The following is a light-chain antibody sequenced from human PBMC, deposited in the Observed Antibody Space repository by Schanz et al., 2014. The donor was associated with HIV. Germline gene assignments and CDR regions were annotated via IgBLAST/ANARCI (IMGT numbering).Light chain of an antibody. CDR3: SSYAATSNVL. V-gene: IGLV2-8*01. J-gene: IGLJ3*02. CDR1: NADVGGYDY. Sequence: QSALTQPASVSGSPGQSVSISCSGSNADVGGYDYVAWYQQHPGKAPKLMIYDVNKRPSAVPDRFSGSKSGNTASLTVSGLQDEDEADYYCSSYAATSNVLFGGGTKLTVL. CDR2: DVN.